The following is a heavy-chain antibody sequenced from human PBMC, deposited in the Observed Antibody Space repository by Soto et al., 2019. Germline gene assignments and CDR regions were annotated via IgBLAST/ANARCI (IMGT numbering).Heavy chain of an antibody. D-gene: IGHD6-13*01. V-gene: IGHV3-30-3*01. Sequence: PWGSLRLSCAASGFTFSSYAMHWVRQAPGKGLEWVAVISYDGSNKYYADSVKGRFTISRDNSKNTLYLQMNSLRAEDTAVYYCARDRSSSWYFDYWGQGTLVTVSS. CDR2: ISYDGSNK. CDR3: ARDRSSSWYFDY. CDR1: GFTFSSYA. J-gene: IGHJ4*02.